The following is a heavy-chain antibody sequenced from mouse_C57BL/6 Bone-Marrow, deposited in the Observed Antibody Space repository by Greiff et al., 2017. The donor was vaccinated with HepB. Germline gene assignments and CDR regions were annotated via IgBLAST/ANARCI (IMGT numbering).Heavy chain of an antibody. CDR1: GYTFTSSG. J-gene: IGHJ3*01. V-gene: IGHV1-81*01. CDR3: ASDVCNDIAY. Sequence: VKLMESGAELVRPGASVKLSCTASGYTFTSSGISWVKQRTGQGLEWIGGIYPRNGNTYYNEKFKGKATLTADKSSSTAYMQLRSLTSEDTAVYFCASDVCNDIAYWGHGPLVTVST. CDR2: IYPRNGNT.